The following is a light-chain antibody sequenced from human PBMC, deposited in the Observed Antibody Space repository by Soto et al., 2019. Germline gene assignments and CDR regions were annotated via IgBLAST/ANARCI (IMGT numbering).Light chain of an antibody. J-gene: IGKJ1*01. Sequence: EIELTHFLGTMSLSPLERAVLCRSPSQSVNNNYLAWYQQKPGQAPRLVIYDASNRATGIPDRFSASGSGTDFTLTISRLEPEDFAVYYCQQYSSSPLTFGQGTKVDIK. CDR3: QQYSSSPLT. CDR2: DAS. V-gene: IGKV3-20*01. CDR1: QSVNNNY.